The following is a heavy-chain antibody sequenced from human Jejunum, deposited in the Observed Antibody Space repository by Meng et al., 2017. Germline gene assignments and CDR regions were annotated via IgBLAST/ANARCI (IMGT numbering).Heavy chain of an antibody. Sequence: ASGKVPSKASGYTFTGFYMNWVRQAPGQGLEWMGRISPNRGDTDYAKKFQGRITLTRDMSSSTVYMELIRLRFDDTAVYYCASGLFGSRGFSQNWFGPWGQGALVTVSS. D-gene: IGHD3-10*01. CDR2: ISPNRGDT. V-gene: IGHV1-2*06. CDR3: ASGLFGSRGFSQNWFGP. J-gene: IGHJ5*02. CDR1: GYTFTGFY.